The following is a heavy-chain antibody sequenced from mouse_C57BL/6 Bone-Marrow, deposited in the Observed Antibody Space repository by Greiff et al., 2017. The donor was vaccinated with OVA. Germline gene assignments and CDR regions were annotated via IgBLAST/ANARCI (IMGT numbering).Heavy chain of an antibody. V-gene: IGHV1-81*01. D-gene: IGHD1-1*01. CDR3: ARGVYYGPPDY. CDR2: IYPRSGNT. Sequence: VKLVESGAELARPGASVKLSCKASGYTFTSYGISWVKQRTGQGLEWIGEIYPRSGNTYYNEKFKGKATLTVDTSSSTAYMQLSSLTSEDSAVYYCARGVYYGPPDYWGQGTTLTVSS. CDR1: GYTFTSYG. J-gene: IGHJ2*01.